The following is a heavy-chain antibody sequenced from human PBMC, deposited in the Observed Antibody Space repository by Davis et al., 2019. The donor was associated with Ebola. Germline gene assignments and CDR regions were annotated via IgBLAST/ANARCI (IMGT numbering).Heavy chain of an antibody. D-gene: IGHD5-18*01. CDR1: GYTFTSYY. J-gene: IGHJ6*02. CDR3: ARDRAIQLWLGAGRYYYYGMDV. Sequence: ASVKVSCKASGYTFTSYYMHWVRQAPGQGLEWMGIINPSGGSTSYAQKFQGRVTMTRDTSTSTVYMELSSLRSEDTAVYYCARDRAIQLWLGAGRYYYYGMDVWGQGTTVTVSS. V-gene: IGHV1-46*01. CDR2: INPSGGST.